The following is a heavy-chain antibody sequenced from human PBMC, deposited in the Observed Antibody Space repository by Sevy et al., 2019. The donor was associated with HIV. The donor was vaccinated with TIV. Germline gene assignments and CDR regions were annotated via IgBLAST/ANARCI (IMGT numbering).Heavy chain of an antibody. Sequence: GGSLRLSCAASGFAFSSHSMHWVRQAPGKGLEWVAVISYEGTETFYATSVEDRFTISRDNYKNMLSLQINSLRPEVTAVYFCARDGGYSIKWYPLYWGHGTLVTVSS. CDR1: GFAFSSHS. CDR2: ISYEGTET. D-gene: IGHD6-13*01. CDR3: ARDGGYSIKWYPLY. V-gene: IGHV3-30-3*01. J-gene: IGHJ4*01.